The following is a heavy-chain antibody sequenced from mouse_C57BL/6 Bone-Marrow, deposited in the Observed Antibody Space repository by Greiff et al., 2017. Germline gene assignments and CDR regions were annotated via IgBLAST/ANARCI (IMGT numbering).Heavy chain of an antibody. CDR3: ARRDGYPFAY. J-gene: IGHJ3*01. V-gene: IGHV5-6*01. CDR1: GFTFSSYG. CDR2: ISSGGSCT. D-gene: IGHD2-3*01. Sequence: EVQRVESGGDLVKPGGSLKLSCAASGFTFSSYGMSWVRQTPDKRLEWVATISSGGSCTYYPDSVKGRFTISRDNAKNTLYLQMSSLKSEDTAMYYCARRDGYPFAYWGQGTLVAVSA.